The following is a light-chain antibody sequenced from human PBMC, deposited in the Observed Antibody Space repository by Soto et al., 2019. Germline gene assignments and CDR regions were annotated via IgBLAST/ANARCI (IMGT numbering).Light chain of an antibody. J-gene: IGLJ2*01. CDR1: SSDVGGYNY. CDR2: DVS. Sequence: QSALTQPASVSGSPGQSITISCTGTSSDVGGYNYVSWYQQHPGKAPKLMIYDVSNRPSGVSNRFSGSKSGNTASLTISGLQADDQPDYYCSSYTSSSTRVFGGGTKVTVL. V-gene: IGLV2-14*01. CDR3: SSYTSSSTRV.